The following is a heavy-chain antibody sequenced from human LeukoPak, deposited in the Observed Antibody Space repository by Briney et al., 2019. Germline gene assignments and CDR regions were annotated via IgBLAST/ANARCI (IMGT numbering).Heavy chain of an antibody. D-gene: IGHD4-17*01. J-gene: IGHJ4*02. CDR2: ISSSSSTI. CDR1: GFTFSSYS. V-gene: IGHV3-48*01. Sequence: PGGSLRLSRAASGFTFSSYSMNWVRQAPGKGLEWVSYISSSSSTIYYADSVKGRFTISRDNAKNSLYLQMNSLRAEDTAVYYCARAGNYGDYVSYFDYWGQGTLVTVSS. CDR3: ARAGNYGDYVSYFDY.